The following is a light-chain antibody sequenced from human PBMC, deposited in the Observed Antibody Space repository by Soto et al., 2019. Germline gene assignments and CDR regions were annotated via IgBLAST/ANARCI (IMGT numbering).Light chain of an antibody. CDR1: TSDIGTYSY. CDR3: QSYDSSLSGSV. Sequence: QSALAQPASVSGSPGQSITISCTGTTSDIGTYSYVSWYQQHAGKAPKLIIYEVSHRPSGVSNRFSGSKSGSTASLTISGLQAEDEADYYCQSYDSSLSGSVFGTGTKVTVL. CDR2: EVS. V-gene: IGLV2-14*01. J-gene: IGLJ1*01.